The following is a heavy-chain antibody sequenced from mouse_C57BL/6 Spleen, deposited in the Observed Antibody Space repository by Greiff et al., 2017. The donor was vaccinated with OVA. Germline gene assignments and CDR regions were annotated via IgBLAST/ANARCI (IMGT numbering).Heavy chain of an antibody. D-gene: IGHD2-4*01. J-gene: IGHJ4*01. CDR1: GYTFTSYW. CDR3: ARGRLPSCAMDY. V-gene: IGHV1-69*01. CDR2: IDPSDSYT. Sequence: QVQLQQPGAELVMPGASVKLSCKASGYTFTSYWMHWVKQRPGQGLEWIGEIDPSDSYTNYNQKFKGKSTLTVDKSSSTAYMQLSSLTSEDSAVYYCARGRLPSCAMDYWGQGTSVTVSS.